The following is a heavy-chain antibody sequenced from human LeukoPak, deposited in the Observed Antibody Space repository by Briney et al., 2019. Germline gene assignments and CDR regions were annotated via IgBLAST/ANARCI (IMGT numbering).Heavy chain of an antibody. Sequence: GGSLRLSCAASGFTFSSYAMSWVRQAPGKGLEWVSGISGSGGSSYYADSVKGRFTISRDISKNTLYLQMNSLRADDTAVYYCAKAATNYNILTGYYHFDYWGQGTLVTVSS. J-gene: IGHJ4*02. V-gene: IGHV3-23*01. CDR1: GFTFSSYA. CDR3: AKAATNYNILTGYYHFDY. D-gene: IGHD3-9*01. CDR2: ISGSGGSS.